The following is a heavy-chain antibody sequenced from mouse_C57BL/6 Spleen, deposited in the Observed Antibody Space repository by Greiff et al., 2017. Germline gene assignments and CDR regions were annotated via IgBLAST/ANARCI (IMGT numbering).Heavy chain of an antibody. CDR2: ISDGGSYT. J-gene: IGHJ3*01. CDR3: ARSPSPYDDEGFAV. CDR1: GFTFSSYA. Sequence: EVKLMESGGGLVKPGGSLKLSCAASGFTFSSYAMSWVRQTPEKRLEWVATISDGGSYTYYPDNVKGRFTISRDNAKNNLYLQMSHLKSEDTARYYCARSPSPYDDEGFAVWGQGTLVTVSA. V-gene: IGHV5-4*03. D-gene: IGHD2-4*01.